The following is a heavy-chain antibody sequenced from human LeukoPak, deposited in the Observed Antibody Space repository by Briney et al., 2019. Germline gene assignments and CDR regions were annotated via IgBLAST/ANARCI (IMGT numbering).Heavy chain of an antibody. V-gene: IGHV1-24*01. J-gene: IGHJ4*02. D-gene: IGHD3-10*01. CDR2: FDPENGET. Sequence: ASVKVSCKVSGHSLTKLSIHWVRQPPGKGLEWMGGFDPENGETVYAQRFQGRVTMTEDTSTDTAYMELSSLRSEDTAVYYCATEPAPITMVRGVILFGNYWGQGTLVTVSS. CDR3: ATEPAPITMVRGVILFGNY. CDR1: GHSLTKLS.